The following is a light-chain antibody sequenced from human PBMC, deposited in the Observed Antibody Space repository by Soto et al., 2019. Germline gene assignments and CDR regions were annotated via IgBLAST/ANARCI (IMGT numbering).Light chain of an antibody. CDR2: AAS. CDR1: QDISNY. J-gene: IGKJ1*01. CDR3: QQSYSAWWT. Sequence: DIQMTQSPATLSASVGDRVTITCQASQDISNYLNWYQQKPGKAPKVLIYAASSLHSGAPSRFSGSGSGTDFTLTISSLQPEDFATYYCQQSYSAWWTFGPGTKVDIK. V-gene: IGKV1-39*01.